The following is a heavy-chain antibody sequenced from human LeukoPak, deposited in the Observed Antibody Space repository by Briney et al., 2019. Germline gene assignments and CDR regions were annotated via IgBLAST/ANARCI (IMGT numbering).Heavy chain of an antibody. V-gene: IGHV3-53*01. J-gene: IGHJ4*02. Sequence: GGSLRLSCAASGFTVSSNYMSWVRQAPGKGLEWVSVIYSGGSTYYADSVKGRFTNSRDNSKNTLYLQMNSLRAEDTAVYYCASSNGYSLFDYWGQGTLVTVSS. CDR1: GFTVSSNY. CDR3: ASSNGYSLFDY. D-gene: IGHD5-24*01. CDR2: IYSGGST.